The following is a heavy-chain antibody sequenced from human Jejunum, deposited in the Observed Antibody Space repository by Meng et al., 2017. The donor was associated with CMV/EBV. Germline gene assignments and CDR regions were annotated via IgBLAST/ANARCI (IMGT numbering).Heavy chain of an antibody. CDR3: ARGVGSGKYYFDF. J-gene: IGHJ4*02. CDR2: SNHSKST. Sequence: WAVDGGSFTGAYSSWIRQSPRKGLGWHVESNHSKSTNYNPYLKSQVNISVDSFKDQCYLRLNSVTAADTAVFHCARGVGSGKYYFDFWSQGSLVTVSS. V-gene: IGHV4-34*01. D-gene: IGHD3-10*01. CDR1: GGSFTGAY.